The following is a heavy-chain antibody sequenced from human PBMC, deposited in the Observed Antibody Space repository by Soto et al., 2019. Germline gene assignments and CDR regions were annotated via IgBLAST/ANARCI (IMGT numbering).Heavy chain of an antibody. Sequence: ASVKVSCKASGYTFTSYGVSWVRQAPGQGLEWMGWISSYKGNTNYAQKFQGRVTMTTDTSTSTAYMELRSLRSDDTAVYYCLRERTITSHGYYFDYWGQGTLVTVSS. CDR2: ISSYKGNT. J-gene: IGHJ4*02. V-gene: IGHV1-18*01. CDR1: GYTFTSYG. CDR3: LRERTITSHGYYFDY. D-gene: IGHD2-2*01.